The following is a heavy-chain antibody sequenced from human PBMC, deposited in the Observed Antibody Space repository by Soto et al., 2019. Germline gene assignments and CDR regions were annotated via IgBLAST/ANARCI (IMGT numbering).Heavy chain of an antibody. D-gene: IGHD1-26*01. Sequence: QVQLVESGGGVVQPGRSLRLSCAASGFTFSSYGMHWVRQAPGKGLEWVAVISYDGSNKYYADSVKGRFTISRDNSKNTLYLQMNSLRAEDTAVYSCAKILRELPRSLYYYYGMDVWGQGTTVTVSS. CDR1: GFTFSSYG. V-gene: IGHV3-30*18. J-gene: IGHJ6*02. CDR3: AKILRELPRSLYYYYGMDV. CDR2: ISYDGSNK.